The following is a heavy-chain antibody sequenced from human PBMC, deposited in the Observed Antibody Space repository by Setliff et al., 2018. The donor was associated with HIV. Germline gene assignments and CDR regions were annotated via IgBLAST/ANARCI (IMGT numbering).Heavy chain of an antibody. CDR2: IIPMYGTP. Sequence: ASVKVSCKTSGGTFSNSAINWVRQAPGQGLEWMGGIIPMYGTPQYAQKFQGRVTIIADESTSTAYMELSSLTPEDTAVYYCARESGNGWNSDYWGQGTLVTVSS. CDR3: ARESGNGWNSDY. J-gene: IGHJ4*02. V-gene: IGHV1-69*13. D-gene: IGHD6-19*01. CDR1: GGTFSNSA.